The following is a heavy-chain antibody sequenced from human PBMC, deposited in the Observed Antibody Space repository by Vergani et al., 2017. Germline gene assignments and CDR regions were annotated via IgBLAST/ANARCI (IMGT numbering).Heavy chain of an antibody. CDR2: SYYSGST. CDR1: GASIRSSNYY. D-gene: IGHD6-19*01. Sequence: QLQLQESGPGLVKPSATLSLTCSVSGASIRSSNYYWGWIRQPPGKGLEWIASSYYSGSTYYNPSLKSRVPISVDTSKNQFSLKLSSVTAADTAVYFCARHSTVEWLVKLGWIDPWGQGILVTVSS. CDR3: ARHSTVEWLVKLGWIDP. V-gene: IGHV4-39*01. J-gene: IGHJ5*02.